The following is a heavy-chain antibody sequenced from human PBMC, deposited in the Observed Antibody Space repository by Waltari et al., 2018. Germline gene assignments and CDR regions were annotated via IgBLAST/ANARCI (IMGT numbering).Heavy chain of an antibody. CDR2: IKQDGSEK. CDR1: GFTFSSYW. CDR3: ARFRWFKGMFDY. Sequence: EVQLVESGGGLVQPGGSLRLSCAASGFTFSSYWMSWVRQAPGKGLEWVANIKQDGSEKYDGDAGKGRFTISRDNAKNSLYLQMNSLRAEDTAVYYCARFRWFKGMFDYWGQGTLVTVSS. D-gene: IGHD2-15*01. V-gene: IGHV3-7*01. J-gene: IGHJ4*02.